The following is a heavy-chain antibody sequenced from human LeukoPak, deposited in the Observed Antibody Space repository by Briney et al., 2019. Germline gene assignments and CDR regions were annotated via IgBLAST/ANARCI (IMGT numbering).Heavy chain of an antibody. J-gene: IGHJ4*02. Sequence: PWGTLSLTCTVSGDSLSNYYWSWIRQPPGKGLERIGYIYYSGSTSYNPSLKSRVTVSEDTSKNHFSRKLSSVTAAATAVYYCARSVVLYYFDYWGQGTLVTVSS. CDR2: IYYSGST. CDR3: ARSVVLYYFDY. D-gene: IGHD2-2*01. V-gene: IGHV4-59*01. CDR1: GDSLSNYY.